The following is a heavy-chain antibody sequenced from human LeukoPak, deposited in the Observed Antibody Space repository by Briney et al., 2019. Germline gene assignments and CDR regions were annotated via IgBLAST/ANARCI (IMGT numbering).Heavy chain of an antibody. V-gene: IGHV4-4*09. D-gene: IGHD5-18*01. Sequence: NPSETLSLTCSVSGGSISRYYWSRIRQPPGKGLEWIGYGSTNYNPSLKSRVTISVDTSKNQVSLKLSSVTAADTAVYYCARVSYGPQGYYYYYMDVWGKGTTVTVSS. CDR1: GGSISRYY. CDR2: GST. CDR3: ARVSYGPQGYYYYYMDV. J-gene: IGHJ6*03.